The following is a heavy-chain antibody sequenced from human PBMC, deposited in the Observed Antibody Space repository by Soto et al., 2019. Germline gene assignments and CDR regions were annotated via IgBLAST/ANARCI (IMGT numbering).Heavy chain of an antibody. Sequence: QVQLVQSGTEVKKPGSSVKVSCKASGDTFSFYTINWVRQAPGLGLEWVGRINPIVSMSNYAKKFQGRVSMTADKSTSTAYMELRSLRSDDTAMYFCAASYGSGYRAFDYWGQGALVTVSS. CDR1: GDTFSFYT. V-gene: IGHV1-69*02. D-gene: IGHD3-10*01. CDR2: INPIVSMS. J-gene: IGHJ4*02. CDR3: AASYGSGYRAFDY.